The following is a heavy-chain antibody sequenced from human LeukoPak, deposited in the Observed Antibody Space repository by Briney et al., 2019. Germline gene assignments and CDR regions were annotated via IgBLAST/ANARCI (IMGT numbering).Heavy chain of an antibody. CDR2: SNTDGR. CDR3: ARGGYCSGGTCYTDNWFDP. V-gene: IGHV3-74*01. D-gene: IGHD2-15*01. CDR1: GFTFSSYW. Sequence: SGGSLRLSCAASGFTFSSYWMHWVRQAPGKGLVWVSRSNTDGRSYADSVKGRFTISRDNAKNTLYLQMNSLRAEDTALYYCARGGYCSGGTCYTDNWFDPWGQGTLVTVSS. J-gene: IGHJ5*02.